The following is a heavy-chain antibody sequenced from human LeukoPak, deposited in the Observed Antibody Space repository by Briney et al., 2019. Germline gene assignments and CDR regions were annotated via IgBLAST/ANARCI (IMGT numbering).Heavy chain of an antibody. J-gene: IGHJ6*03. CDR1: GFTFSSYA. CDR3: AKFPSTDVYYYYMDV. V-gene: IGHV3-23*01. Sequence: GGSLRLSCAASGFTFSSYAMSWVRQAPGKGLEWVSAISGSGGSTYYADSVKGRFTISRDNSKNTLYLQMNSLRAEDTAVYYRAKFPSTDVYYYYMDVWGKGTTVTVSS. CDR2: ISGSGGST.